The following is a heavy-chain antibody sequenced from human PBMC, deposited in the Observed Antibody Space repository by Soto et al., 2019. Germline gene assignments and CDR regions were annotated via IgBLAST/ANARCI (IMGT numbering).Heavy chain of an antibody. Sequence: GGSLRLSCAASGFTFSSYAMSWVRQAPGKGLEWVSAISGSGGSTYYEDSVKGRFTISRDNSKNTLYLQMNSLRAEDTAVYYWAKVPGSRSIAARYYFDYWGQGTLVTVSS. J-gene: IGHJ4*02. CDR3: AKVPGSRSIAARYYFDY. CDR1: GFTFSSYA. D-gene: IGHD6-6*01. CDR2: ISGSGGST. V-gene: IGHV3-23*01.